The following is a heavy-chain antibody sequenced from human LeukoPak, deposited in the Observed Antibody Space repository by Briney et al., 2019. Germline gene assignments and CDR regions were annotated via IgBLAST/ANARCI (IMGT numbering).Heavy chain of an antibody. Sequence: SETLSLTCTVTGGSISSYYWSWIRQPPGKGLEWIGHIYYSGSTNYNPSLKSRVTISVDTSKNQFSLKLSSVTAADTAVYYCARARRGYHYGSGTNNWFDPWGQGTLVTVSS. J-gene: IGHJ5*02. D-gene: IGHD3-10*01. CDR3: ARARRGYHYGSGTNNWFDP. CDR1: GGSISSYY. V-gene: IGHV4-59*01. CDR2: IYYSGST.